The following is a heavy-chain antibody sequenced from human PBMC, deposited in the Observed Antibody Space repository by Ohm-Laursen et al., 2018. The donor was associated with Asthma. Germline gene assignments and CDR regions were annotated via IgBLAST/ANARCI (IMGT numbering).Heavy chain of an antibody. CDR2: ISTASSFI. V-gene: IGHV3-21*04. Sequence: SLRLSCAASGYTFSRYSIHWVRQIPGKGLEWVASISTASSFIYYADSVRGRFTTSRDNARNSVYLQMNSLRAEDTAVYYCAKASGWPYYFDYWGQGTLVTVSS. CDR1: GYTFSRYS. CDR3: AKASGWPYYFDY. J-gene: IGHJ4*02. D-gene: IGHD6-19*01.